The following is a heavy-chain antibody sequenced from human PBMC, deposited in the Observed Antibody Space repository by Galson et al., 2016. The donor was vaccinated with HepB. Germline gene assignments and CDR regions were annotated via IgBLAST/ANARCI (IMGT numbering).Heavy chain of an antibody. Sequence: SLRLSCAASGFTFSGRAMHWVRQAPGKGLEWVAVISYDGRKICYADSVKGRFTISRDNSKNTMFLQMSSLREEDTAVYYCTKTGSSWFSDYWGQGTLVTVSS. CDR2: ISYDGRKI. CDR1: GFTFSGRA. D-gene: IGHD6-13*01. CDR3: TKTGSSWFSDY. J-gene: IGHJ4*02. V-gene: IGHV3-30*18.